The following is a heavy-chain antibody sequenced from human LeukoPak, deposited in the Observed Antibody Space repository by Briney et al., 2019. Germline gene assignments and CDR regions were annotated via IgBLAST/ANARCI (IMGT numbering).Heavy chain of an antibody. CDR1: GLTFSNYA. CDR3: AKDHEGGRWDYFDH. CDR2: ISSSGGST. Sequence: GGSLTLSCAASGLTFSNYAMSWVRQAPGKGLEWVSTISSSGGSTNYLYSVSGRFTISRDNSKNTLYLKMNSLRAEDTAVYYGAKDHEGGRWDYFDHWGQGTLVTVSS. D-gene: IGHD3-16*01. V-gene: IGHV3-23*01. J-gene: IGHJ4*02.